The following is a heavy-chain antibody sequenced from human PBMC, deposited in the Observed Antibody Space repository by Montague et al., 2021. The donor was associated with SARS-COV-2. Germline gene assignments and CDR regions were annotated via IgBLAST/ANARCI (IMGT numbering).Heavy chain of an antibody. CDR1: GFTFSRYA. Sequence: SLRLSCAASGFTFSRYAMSWVRQAPGKGLEWVSAISGSGGSTYYXXSLKVRFTISRDNSKNTLYLQMNNLRAEDTAVYYCAKVGSSWYHGYYYGMDVWGQGTTVTVSS. J-gene: IGHJ6*02. V-gene: IGHV3-23*01. CDR2: ISGSGGST. D-gene: IGHD6-13*01. CDR3: AKVGSSWYHGYYYGMDV.